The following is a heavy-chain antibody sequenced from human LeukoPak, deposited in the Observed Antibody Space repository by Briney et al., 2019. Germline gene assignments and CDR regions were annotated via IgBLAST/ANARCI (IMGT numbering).Heavy chain of an antibody. CDR2: ISGSGGST. V-gene: IGHV3-23*01. CDR3: AKGPDDYYDSSGPDY. CDR1: GFTFSSYA. D-gene: IGHD3-22*01. Sequence: GGSLRLSCAASGFTFSSYAMSWVRQAPGKGLEWVSAISGSGGSTYYADSVKGRFTISRDNSKNTLYLQMNSLRAGDTAVYYCAKGPDDYYDSSGPDYWGQGTLVTVSS. J-gene: IGHJ4*02.